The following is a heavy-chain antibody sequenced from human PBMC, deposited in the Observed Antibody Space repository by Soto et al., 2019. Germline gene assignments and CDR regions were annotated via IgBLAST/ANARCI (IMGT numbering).Heavy chain of an antibody. V-gene: IGHV3-66*01. CDR1: GFTVGNNY. D-gene: IGHD6-6*01. J-gene: IGHJ5*02. Sequence: EVQLVESGGGLVQPGGSLRLSCVASGFTVGNNYMSWVRQAPGKGLEWVSLIYSVGTTHYADSVRGRFTISRDSSKNTLYLEMKTLRLEDTAIYYCMNRPRAWGQGTLVTVSS. CDR3: MNRPRA. CDR2: IYSVGTT.